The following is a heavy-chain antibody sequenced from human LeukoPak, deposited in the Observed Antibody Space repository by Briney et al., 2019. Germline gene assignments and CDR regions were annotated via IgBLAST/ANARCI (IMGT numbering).Heavy chain of an antibody. V-gene: IGHV1-8*01. CDR1: GYTFTSYD. CDR2: MNPNSGNT. CDR3: AKEGWLTMSVVIIKGLDY. D-gene: IGHD3-22*01. J-gene: IGHJ4*02. Sequence: ASVKVSCKASGYTFTSYDINWVRQATGQGLEWMGWMNPNSGNTGYAQKFQGRVTMTRNTSISTAYMELSSLRADDTAVYYCAKEGWLTMSVVIIKGLDYWGQGTPVTVSS.